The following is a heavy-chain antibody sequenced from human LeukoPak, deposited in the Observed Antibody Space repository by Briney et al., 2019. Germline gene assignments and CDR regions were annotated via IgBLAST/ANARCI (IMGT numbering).Heavy chain of an antibody. CDR1: GGSISGSSYY. Sequence: SETLSLTCTVSGGSISGSSYYWGWIRPPAGTGLEWIGSIYYSGSTNYNPSLKSRVTISVDKSKNQFSLKLSSVTAADTAVYYCARVSSGATTVDYWGQGTLVTVSS. CDR3: ARVSSGATTVDY. V-gene: IGHV4-39*07. D-gene: IGHD1-26*01. CDR2: IYYSGST. J-gene: IGHJ4*02.